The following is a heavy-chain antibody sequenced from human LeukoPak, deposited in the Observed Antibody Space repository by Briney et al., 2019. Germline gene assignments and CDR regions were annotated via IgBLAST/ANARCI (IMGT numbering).Heavy chain of an antibody. D-gene: IGHD3-3*01. Sequence: QSGGSLRLSCAASGFTFSSYAMSWVRQAPGKGLEWVSAISGSGGSTHYADSVKGRFTISRDNSKNTLYLQMNSLRAEDTVVYYCAKVTVITIFGVVIIDAIDYWGQGTLVTVSS. CDR1: GFTFSSYA. J-gene: IGHJ4*02. V-gene: IGHV3-23*01. CDR3: AKVTVITIFGVVIIDAIDY. CDR2: ISGSGGST.